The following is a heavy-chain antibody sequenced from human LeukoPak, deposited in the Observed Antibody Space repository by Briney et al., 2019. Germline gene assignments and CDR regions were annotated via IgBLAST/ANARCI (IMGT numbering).Heavy chain of an antibody. J-gene: IGHJ4*02. CDR3: ARSATVTTGYFDF. Sequence: SETLSLTCTVSGGSISSYYWGWIRQPPGKGLEWIGSIFYSGSTYYNPSLKSRVTVSEDTSKNQFSLKLSSVTAADTAVYYCARSATVTTGYFDFWGQGTLVTVSS. CDR2: IFYSGST. D-gene: IGHD4-17*01. CDR1: GGSISSYY. V-gene: IGHV4-39*07.